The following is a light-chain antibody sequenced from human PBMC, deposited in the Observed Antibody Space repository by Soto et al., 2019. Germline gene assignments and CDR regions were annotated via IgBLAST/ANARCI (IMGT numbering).Light chain of an antibody. Sequence: EIVMTQSPATLSVSPGERATLSCSASQSVSSNLAWYQQKPGQAPRLLIYAASTRATGIPARFSGSASGTEFTLTISSLQSEDFAVYYCQQYNNWPPMTFGQGTKVDI. CDR3: QQYNNWPPMT. CDR1: QSVSSN. CDR2: AAS. J-gene: IGKJ1*01. V-gene: IGKV3-15*01.